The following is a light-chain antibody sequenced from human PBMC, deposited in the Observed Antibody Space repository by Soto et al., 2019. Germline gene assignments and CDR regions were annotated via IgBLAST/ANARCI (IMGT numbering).Light chain of an antibody. CDR2: VAS. CDR3: QQSAT. CDR1: QSFSNY. J-gene: IGKJ3*01. Sequence: EIVLTQSPATLSLSPGERATLSCRASQSFSNYLAWYQQKPGQAPRLLISVASNRATGIPARFSGSGSGTDFTLTISRLEPEDFAIYYCQQSATFGPGT. V-gene: IGKV3-11*01.